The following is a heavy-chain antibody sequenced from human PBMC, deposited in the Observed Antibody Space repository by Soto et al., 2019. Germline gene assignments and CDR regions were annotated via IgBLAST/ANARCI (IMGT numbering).Heavy chain of an antibody. CDR1: GFSITKSG. J-gene: IGHJ3*01. V-gene: IGHV3-30*18. CDR2: ISHDGSNK. Sequence: GGSLRLSCVASGFSITKSGMHWVRQAPGKGLEWVAVISHDGSNKKYVDSVKGRFTISRDNSRNTLYLQMNFLRAEDTAVYYCAKDRLRAGGLVPIALDAFDAWGQGTMVTVSS. CDR3: AKDRLRAGGLVPIALDAFDA. D-gene: IGHD6-19*01.